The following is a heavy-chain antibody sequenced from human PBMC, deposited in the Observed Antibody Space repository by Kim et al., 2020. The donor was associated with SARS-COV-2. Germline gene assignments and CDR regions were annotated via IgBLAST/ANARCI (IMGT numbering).Heavy chain of an antibody. Sequence: GGSLRLSCAASGFTFTDSAMHWVRQPSGKGLEWVGRIRNKAKNYATAYAASAKGRFTITRDDSENTTYLQMNSLKTEDTALYYCTRAPHNWDDGGMAFDVWGQGTMVTVSS. CDR2: IRNKAKNYAT. D-gene: IGHD1-1*01. CDR3: TRAPHNWDDGGMAFDV. CDR1: GFTFTDSA. J-gene: IGHJ3*01. V-gene: IGHV3-73*01.